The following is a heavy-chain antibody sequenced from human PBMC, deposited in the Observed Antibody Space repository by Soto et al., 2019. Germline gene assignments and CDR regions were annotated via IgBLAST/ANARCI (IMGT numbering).Heavy chain of an antibody. CDR2: IWYDGSNK. D-gene: IGHD3-3*01. Sequence: QVQLVESGGGVVQPGRSLRLSCAASGFTFSSYGMHWVRQAPGKGLEWVAVIWYDGSNKYYADSVKGRFTISRDNSKNTLYLQMNSLRAEDTAVYYCARDTYYDFWSGPMAGYQEYYYYGMDVWGQGTTVTVSS. CDR1: GFTFSSYG. CDR3: ARDTYYDFWSGPMAGYQEYYYYGMDV. J-gene: IGHJ6*02. V-gene: IGHV3-33*01.